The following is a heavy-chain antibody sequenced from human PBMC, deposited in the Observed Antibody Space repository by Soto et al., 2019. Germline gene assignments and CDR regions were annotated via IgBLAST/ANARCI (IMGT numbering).Heavy chain of an antibody. J-gene: IGHJ4*02. V-gene: IGHV3-7*01. CDR1: GFTFSTFW. CDR2: INQDGSAK. D-gene: IGHD3-22*01. Sequence: PGGSLRLSCAASGFTFSTFWMHWVRQAPGKGLEWVASINQDGSAKYHVDSVKGRFTISRGNAKNSLYLQMSSLRVEDTALYSCARDPFHDSKGLFDYWGQGTLVTVSS. CDR3: ARDPFHDSKGLFDY.